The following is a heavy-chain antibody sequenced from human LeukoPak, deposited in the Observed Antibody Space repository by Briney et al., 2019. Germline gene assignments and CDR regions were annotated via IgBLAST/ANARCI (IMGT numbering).Heavy chain of an antibody. J-gene: IGHJ4*02. CDR2: INSDGSST. V-gene: IGHV3-74*01. Sequence: PGGSLRLSCAASGFTFSTYWMHWVRQAPGKGLVWVSLINSDGSSTNYADSVKGRFTISRDNAKNTLYLQMNSLRAEDTAVYYCAGGYGGYIYWGQGTLVTVSS. D-gene: IGHD5-12*01. CDR3: AGGYGGYIY. CDR1: GFTFSTYW.